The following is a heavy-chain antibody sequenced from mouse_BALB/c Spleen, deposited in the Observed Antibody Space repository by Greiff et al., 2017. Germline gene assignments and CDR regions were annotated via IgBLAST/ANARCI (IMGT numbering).Heavy chain of an antibody. CDR3: ARDRDYGSRAMDY. V-gene: IGHV2-6-7*01. D-gene: IGHD1-1*01. Sequence: VQLKESGPGLVAPSQSLSITCTVSGFSLTGYGVNWVRQPPGKGLEWLGMIWGDGSTDYNSALKSRLSISKDNSKSQVFLKMNSLQTDDTARYYCARDRDYGSRAMDYWGQGTSVTVSS. CDR1: GFSLTGYG. J-gene: IGHJ4*01. CDR2: IWGDGST.